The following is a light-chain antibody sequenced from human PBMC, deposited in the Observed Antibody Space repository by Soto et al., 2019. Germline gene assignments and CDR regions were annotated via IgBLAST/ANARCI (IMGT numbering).Light chain of an antibody. CDR3: QQYYSTPLT. J-gene: IGKJ4*01. CDR1: QSVLYSSNNKSS. Sequence: DIVMTQSPDSLAVSLGERATINCKSSQSVLYSSNNKSSLAWYQQNPGQPPKLLIYWASTRESGVPERFSGSGSGTDFTLTISSLQAEDVAVYYCQQYYSTPLTFGGGNKVEIK. CDR2: WAS. V-gene: IGKV4-1*01.